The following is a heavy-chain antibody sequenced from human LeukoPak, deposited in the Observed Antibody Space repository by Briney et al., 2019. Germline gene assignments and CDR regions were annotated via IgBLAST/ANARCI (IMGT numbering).Heavy chain of an antibody. V-gene: IGHV4-34*01. CDR1: GGSFSGYY. CDR2: INHSGST. D-gene: IGHD3-22*01. Sequence: SETLSLTCAVYGGSFSGYYWSWNRQPPGKGLEWIGEINHSGSTNYNPSLKSRVTISVDTSKNQFSLKLSSVTAADTAVYYCARGLFGYYYDSSGYYKSWGQGTLVTVSS. CDR3: ARGLFGYYYDSSGYYKS. J-gene: IGHJ5*02.